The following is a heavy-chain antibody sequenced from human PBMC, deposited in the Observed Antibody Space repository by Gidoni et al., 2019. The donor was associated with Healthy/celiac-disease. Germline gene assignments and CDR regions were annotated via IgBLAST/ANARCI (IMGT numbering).Heavy chain of an antibody. J-gene: IGHJ3*02. Sequence: QVQLQESGPGLVKPSETLSLTCTVSGYSISSGYYWGWIRQPPGKGLEWIGSIYHSGSTYYNPSLESRVTISVDTSKNQFSLKLSSVTAADTAVYYCARARAAAFDIWGQGTMVTVSS. CDR2: IYHSGST. V-gene: IGHV4-38-2*02. CDR1: GYSISSGYY. CDR3: ARARAAAFDI.